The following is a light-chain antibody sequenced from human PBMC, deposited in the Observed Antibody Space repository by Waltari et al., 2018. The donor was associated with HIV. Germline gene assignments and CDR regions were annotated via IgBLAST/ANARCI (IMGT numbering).Light chain of an antibody. Sequence: QSVLTQPRSVSGAPGQRVAISCIGSISNIGAGYDVNWHQQIPRAAPKLLFYHSGERPAGVPDRFSVSKCGTSASLAITGLQAEDEADYYWQSYDSSLRAVFGGGTKLTVL. J-gene: IGLJ2*01. V-gene: IGLV1-40*01. CDR3: QSYDSSLRAV. CDR1: ISNIGAGYD. CDR2: HSG.